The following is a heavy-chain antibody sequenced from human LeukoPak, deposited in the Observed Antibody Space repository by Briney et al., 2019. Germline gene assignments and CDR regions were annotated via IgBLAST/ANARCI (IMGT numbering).Heavy chain of an antibody. CDR1: GFTFSGHN. D-gene: IGHD3-16*01. CDR3: ARAMSTFGGVRNYFDS. V-gene: IGHV3-48*04. J-gene: IGHJ4*02. Sequence: PGGSLRLSCAASGFTFSGHNMNWVRQAPGKGLEWISFVSIRSGTIYYADSVKGRFRISRDNAKNSLDLEMNSVRAEDTAVYYCARAMSTFGGVRNYFDSWGQGTLVTVSS. CDR2: VSIRSGTI.